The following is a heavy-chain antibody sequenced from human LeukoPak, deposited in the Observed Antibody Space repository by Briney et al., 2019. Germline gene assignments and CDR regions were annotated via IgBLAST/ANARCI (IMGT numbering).Heavy chain of an antibody. J-gene: IGHJ4*02. D-gene: IGHD2-15*01. CDR2: IYYSGST. Sequence: PSETLSLTCTVSGGSVSSGSYYWSWIRQPPGKGLEWIGYIYYSGSTNYNPSLKSRVTISVDTSKNQFSLKLSSVTATDTAVYYCARARYCSGGSCYLDYWGQGTLVTVSS. CDR1: GGSVSSGSYY. CDR3: ARARYCSGGSCYLDY. V-gene: IGHV4-61*01.